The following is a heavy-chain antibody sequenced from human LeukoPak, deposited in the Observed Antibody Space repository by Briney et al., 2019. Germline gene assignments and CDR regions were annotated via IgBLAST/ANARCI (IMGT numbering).Heavy chain of an antibody. D-gene: IGHD2-21*01. V-gene: IGHV3-33*01. J-gene: IGHJ6*02. CDR1: GFTFRRHG. CDR3: ARDLSYFSFDD. Sequence: PGGSLRLSCAASGFTFRRHGMNWVRQAPGKGLEWVAGINPDGSQSYYIDAVKGRFTISRDNSKNTLYLQMNSLRVEDTAMYYCARDLSYFSFDDWGQGTTVTVSS. CDR2: INPDGSQS.